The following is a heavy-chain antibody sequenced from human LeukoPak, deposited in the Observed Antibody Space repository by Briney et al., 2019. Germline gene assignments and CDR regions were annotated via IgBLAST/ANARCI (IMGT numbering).Heavy chain of an antibody. CDR3: ARAPPRIVGATEYYFDY. CDR1: GFTFSSYG. V-gene: IGHV3-30*03. D-gene: IGHD1-26*01. Sequence: GGSLRLSCAASGFTFSSYGMHWVRQAPGKGLEWVAVISYDGSNKYYADSVKGRFTISRDNSKNTLYLQMNSLRAEDTAVYYCARAPPRIVGATEYYFDYWGQGTLVTVSS. CDR2: ISYDGSNK. J-gene: IGHJ4*02.